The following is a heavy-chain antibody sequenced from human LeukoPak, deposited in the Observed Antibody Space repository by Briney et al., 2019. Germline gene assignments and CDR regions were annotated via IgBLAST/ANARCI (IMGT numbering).Heavy chain of an antibody. D-gene: IGHD6-19*01. CDR2: ISGSDGST. CDR3: ARVVLWEAVAGSFDY. J-gene: IGHJ4*02. Sequence: GGSLRLSCAASGFTFSSYVMSWVRQAPGKGLEWVSAISGSDGSTWYADYVKGRFTVSRDNSKNILYLQMNSLRAEDTAVYYCARVVLWEAVAGSFDYWGQGTLVTVSS. CDR1: GFTFSSYV. V-gene: IGHV3-23*01.